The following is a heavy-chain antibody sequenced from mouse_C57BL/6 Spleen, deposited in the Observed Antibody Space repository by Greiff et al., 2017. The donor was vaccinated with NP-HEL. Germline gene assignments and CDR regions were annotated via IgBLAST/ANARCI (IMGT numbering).Heavy chain of an antibody. V-gene: IGHV5-4*01. Sequence: DVHLVESGGGLVKPGGSLKLSCAASGFTFSSYAMSWVRQTPEKRLEWVATISDGGSYTYYPDNVKGRFTISRDNAKNNLYLQMSHLKSEDTAMYYCARDYYGSSSFDYWGQGTTLTVSS. J-gene: IGHJ2*01. CDR3: ARDYYGSSSFDY. CDR2: ISDGGSYT. D-gene: IGHD1-1*01. CDR1: GFTFSSYA.